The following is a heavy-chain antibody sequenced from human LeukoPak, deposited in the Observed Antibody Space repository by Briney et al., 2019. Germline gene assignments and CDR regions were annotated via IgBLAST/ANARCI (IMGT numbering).Heavy chain of an antibody. V-gene: IGHV3-23*01. D-gene: IGHD3-16*01. CDR2: ISGGDTR. J-gene: IGHJ3*01. Sequence: AGSLRLSCVASGFTFSRYTINWIRQAPGRGLEWVSAISGGDTRYYADSVWGRFTVTRDNAKNIVYLQMGNLRPEDTAIYFCAKNRETDNVWTFDPWGRGTMVTVSS. CDR1: GFTFSRYT. CDR3: AKNRETDNVWTFDP.